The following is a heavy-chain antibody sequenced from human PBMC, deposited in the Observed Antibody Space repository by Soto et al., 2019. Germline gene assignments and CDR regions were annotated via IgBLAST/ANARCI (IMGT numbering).Heavy chain of an antibody. V-gene: IGHV4-59*01. CDR2: IYYGGGT. CDR1: GASISSYY. J-gene: IGHJ4*02. Sequence: SETLSLTCTVSGASISSYYWNWIRQPPGKGLEWIEDIYYGGGTNYNPSLKSRVTLSVDTSKNQLSLKLSSVTAADTAVYYCASQYYYDSSGSQTFDYWGQGTQVTVSS. CDR3: ASQYYYDSSGSQTFDY. D-gene: IGHD3-22*01.